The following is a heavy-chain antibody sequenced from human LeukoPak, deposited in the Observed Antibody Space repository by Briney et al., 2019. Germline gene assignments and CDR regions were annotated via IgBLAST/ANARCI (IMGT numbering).Heavy chain of an antibody. CDR3: XXXXXXXXEH. CDR2: IYHSGNT. CDR1: XTXX. J-gene: IGHJ1*01. Sequence: XTXXGSWVRRPPXXGLEWIGEIYHSGNTKYNPSLXSGVTLSGXXXKNQLSLKVNSVTAADTEVYYGXXXXXXXXEHRGQGXLVIVSS. V-gene: IGHV4-4*02.